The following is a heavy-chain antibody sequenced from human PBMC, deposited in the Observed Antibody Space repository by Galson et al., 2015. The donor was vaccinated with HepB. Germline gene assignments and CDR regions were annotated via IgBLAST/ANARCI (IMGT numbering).Heavy chain of an antibody. Sequence: SVKVSCKASGYTFTSYAMHWVRQAPGQRLEWMGWINAGNDNTKYSQKFQGRVTITRDTSASTAYMELSSLRSEDTAVYYCARESVSDGFDYWGQGTLVTVSS. CDR1: GYTFTSYA. CDR2: INAGNDNT. CDR3: ARESVSDGFDY. V-gene: IGHV1-3*01. D-gene: IGHD4-11*01. J-gene: IGHJ4*02.